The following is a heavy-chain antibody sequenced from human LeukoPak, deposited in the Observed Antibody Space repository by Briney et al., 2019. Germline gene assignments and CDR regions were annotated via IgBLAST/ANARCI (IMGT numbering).Heavy chain of an antibody. CDR3: ARQMGYCSSTSCPVDY. D-gene: IGHD2-2*01. Sequence: SETLSLTCTVSGGSISSSSYYWGWIRQPPGKGLEWSGSIYYSGSTYYNPSLKSRVTISVDTSKNQFSLKLSSVTAADTAVYYCARQMGYCSSTSCPVDYWGQGTLVTVSS. CDR2: IYYSGST. CDR1: GGSISSSSYY. J-gene: IGHJ4*02. V-gene: IGHV4-39*01.